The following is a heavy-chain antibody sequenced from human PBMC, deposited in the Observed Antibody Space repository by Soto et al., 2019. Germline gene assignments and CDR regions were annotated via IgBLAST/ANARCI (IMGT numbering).Heavy chain of an antibody. J-gene: IGHJ4*01. D-gene: IGHD3-22*01. CDR3: TTDSYSTIIIVRFDY. Sequence: PGGSLRLSCAASGFTFSDYYMSWIRQAPGKGLEWVGRIKSKTDGGTTDYAEPVKGRFAISRDDSNNMVYLQMNSLKIEDTAVYYCTTDSYSTIIIVRFDYWGHGTLVTVSS. CDR1: GFTFSDYY. V-gene: IGHV3-15*01. CDR2: IKSKTDGGTT.